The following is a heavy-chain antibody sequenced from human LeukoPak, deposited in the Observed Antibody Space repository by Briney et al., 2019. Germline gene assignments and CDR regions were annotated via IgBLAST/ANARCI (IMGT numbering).Heavy chain of an antibody. CDR2: IYYSGST. J-gene: IGHJ4*02. D-gene: IGHD3-10*01. CDR3: ARDYYGSGSYTY. CDR1: GGSISSYY. V-gene: IGHV4-59*12. Sequence: SGTLSLTCTVSGGSISSYYWSWIRQPPGKGLGWIGYIYYSGSTNYNPTLKSRVTISVDTSKNQFSLKLSSVTAADTAVYYCARDYYGSGSYTYWGQGTLVTVSS.